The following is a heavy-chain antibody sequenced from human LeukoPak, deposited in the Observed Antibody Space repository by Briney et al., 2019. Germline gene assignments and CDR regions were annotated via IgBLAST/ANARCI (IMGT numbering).Heavy chain of an antibody. CDR2: ISTFNGST. Sequence: ASVKVSCKASGYTFTSYGISWVRQAPGQGLEWMGWISTFNGSTNYAQKLQGRVTMTTDTSTSTAYMELRSLRSDDTAVYYCARTEYGSGSYWQDDGEMATFDYWGQGTLVTVSS. D-gene: IGHD3-10*01. J-gene: IGHJ4*02. CDR1: GYTFTSYG. CDR3: ARTEYGSGSYWQDDGEMATFDY. V-gene: IGHV1-18*01.